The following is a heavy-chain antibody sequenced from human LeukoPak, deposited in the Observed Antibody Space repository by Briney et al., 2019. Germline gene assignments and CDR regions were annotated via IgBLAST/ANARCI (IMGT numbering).Heavy chain of an antibody. J-gene: IGHJ4*02. V-gene: IGHV3-74*01. Sequence: PGGSLRLSCAASGFTFSTYWMQWVRQAPGKGLVSVSRTNNDGSTTSYADSVKGRFTISRDNAKNTLYLQMNSLRAEDTAVYYCARDQDGPGPSVDYWGQGTLVTVSS. CDR3: ARDQDGPGPSVDY. CDR1: GFTFSTYW. D-gene: IGHD1-14*01. CDR2: TNNDGSTT.